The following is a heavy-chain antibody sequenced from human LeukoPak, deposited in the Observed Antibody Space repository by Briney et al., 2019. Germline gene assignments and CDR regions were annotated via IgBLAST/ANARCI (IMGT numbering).Heavy chain of an antibody. Sequence: SETLSLTCAVYDGSFSGYYWSWIRQPPGKGLEWIGEINHSGSTNYNPSLKSRVTISVDTSKNQFSLKLSSVTAADTAVYYCARGGTIAVAGTSRYADYYGMDVWGQGTTVTVSS. J-gene: IGHJ6*02. D-gene: IGHD6-19*01. CDR2: INHSGST. V-gene: IGHV4-34*01. CDR1: DGSFSGYY. CDR3: ARGGTIAVAGTSRYADYYGMDV.